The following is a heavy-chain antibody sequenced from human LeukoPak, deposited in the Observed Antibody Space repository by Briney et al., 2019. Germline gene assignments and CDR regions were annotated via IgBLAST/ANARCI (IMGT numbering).Heavy chain of an antibody. V-gene: IGHV3-30*04. CDR2: ISYDGGEK. CDR3: ARSASSGWVYYYYNYMDV. Sequence: PGRSLRLSCVASVFNFSSYAMHWVRQAPGKGLEWVALISYDGGEKYYADSVKGRFTISRDNSRNTLSLQMNSLTAEDTAVYYCARSASSGWVYYYYNYMDVWGKGTTVTVSS. CDR1: VFNFSSYA. J-gene: IGHJ6*03. D-gene: IGHD6-19*01.